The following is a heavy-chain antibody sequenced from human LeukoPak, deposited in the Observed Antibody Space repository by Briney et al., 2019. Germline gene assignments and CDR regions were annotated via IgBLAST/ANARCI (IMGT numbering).Heavy chain of an antibody. J-gene: IGHJ4*02. CDR2: VYYSGST. V-gene: IGHV4-59*01. CDR1: GGSISNYY. Sequence: SETLSLTCTVSGGSISNYYWSWIRQPPGKGLEWIGYVYYSGSTNYNPSLKSRVTISIHTSKKQFSLKLTSVTAADTALYYCARTRDDTSGYLSIDYWGQGTLVTVSS. D-gene: IGHD3-22*01. CDR3: ARTRDDTSGYLSIDY.